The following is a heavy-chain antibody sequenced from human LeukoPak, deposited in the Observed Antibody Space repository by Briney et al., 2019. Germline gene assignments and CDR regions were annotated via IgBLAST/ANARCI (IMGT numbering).Heavy chain of an antibody. Sequence: SVKVSCKASGYTFTSYYMHWVRQAPGQGLEWMGRIIPILGIANYAQKFQGRVTITADKSTSTAYMELSSLRSEDTAVYYCAIERYYYDSSGYPIDYWGQGTLVTVSS. V-gene: IGHV1-69*04. J-gene: IGHJ4*02. CDR2: IIPILGIA. D-gene: IGHD3-22*01. CDR3: AIERYYYDSSGYPIDY. CDR1: GYTFTSYY.